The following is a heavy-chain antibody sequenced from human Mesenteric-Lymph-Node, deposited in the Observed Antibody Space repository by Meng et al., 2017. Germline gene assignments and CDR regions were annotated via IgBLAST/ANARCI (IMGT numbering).Heavy chain of an antibody. CDR3: AGGGNYYIY. Sequence: ETLSLTCTVSGGSISSNYWTWIRQPPGKGLEWVANIKQDGSEIYYVDSVKGRFTISRDNAKNSLYLQMNSLRAEDTAVYHCAGGGNYYIYWGQGTLVTVSS. J-gene: IGHJ4*02. V-gene: IGHV3-7*01. CDR1: GGSISSNY. D-gene: IGHD1-26*01. CDR2: IKQDGSEI.